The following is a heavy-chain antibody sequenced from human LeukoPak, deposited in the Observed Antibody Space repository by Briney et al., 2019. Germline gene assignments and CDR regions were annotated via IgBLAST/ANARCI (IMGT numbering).Heavy chain of an antibody. Sequence: PGGSLRLSRAASGFTFSHYYMTWIRQAPGKGLEWVSYIGSSSNTIGYADSVKGRFTISRDNAKNSLYLQMNSLRAEDTAVYYCARDVRTDYWGQGTLVTVSS. CDR1: GFTFSHYY. CDR3: ARDVRTDY. V-gene: IGHV3-11*01. J-gene: IGHJ4*02. CDR2: IGSSSNTI.